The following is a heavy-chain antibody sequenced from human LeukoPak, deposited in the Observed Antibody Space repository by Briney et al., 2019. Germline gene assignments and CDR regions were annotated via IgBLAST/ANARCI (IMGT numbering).Heavy chain of an antibody. CDR1: GFTLSSYA. Sequence: QPGGSLRLPCAASGFTLSSYAMLWVRDAPGKGVEGVADLSYDGSNKYYADSVKGRYTSSRDNSKNTLYLQMNSLRAEDTAVYYCAREGETYWFDLWGQGTLVTVSS. J-gene: IGHJ5*02. CDR3: AREGETYWFDL. V-gene: IGHV3-30-3*01. D-gene: IGHD3-16*01. CDR2: LSYDGSNK.